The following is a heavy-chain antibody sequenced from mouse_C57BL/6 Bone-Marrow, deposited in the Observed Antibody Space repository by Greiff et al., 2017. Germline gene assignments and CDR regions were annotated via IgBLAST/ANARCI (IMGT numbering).Heavy chain of an antibody. CDR1: GYTFTNYW. CDR3: ARRGYGSLYWYFDV. Sequence: VQLQESGAELVRPGTSVKMSCKASGYTFTNYWIGWAKQRPGHGLEWIGDIYPGGGYTNYNEKFKGKATLTADKSSSTAYMQFSSLTSEDAAIYYWARRGYGSLYWYFDVWGTGTTVTVSS. J-gene: IGHJ1*03. D-gene: IGHD1-1*01. CDR2: IYPGGGYT. V-gene: IGHV1-63*01.